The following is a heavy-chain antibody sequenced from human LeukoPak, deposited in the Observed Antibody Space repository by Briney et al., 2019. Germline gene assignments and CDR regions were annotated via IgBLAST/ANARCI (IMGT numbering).Heavy chain of an antibody. V-gene: IGHV3-30-3*01. J-gene: IGHJ3*02. CDR2: ISYDGSNK. D-gene: IGHD3-16*01. CDR1: GFTFSSYA. CDR3: ARPNTYAFDI. Sequence: PGGSLRLSCAASGFTFSSYAMHWVRQAPGKGLEWVAVISYDGSNKYYAYSVKGRFTISRDNTKNTLYLQLNSLRAEDTAVYYCARPNTYAFDIWGQGTMVTVSS.